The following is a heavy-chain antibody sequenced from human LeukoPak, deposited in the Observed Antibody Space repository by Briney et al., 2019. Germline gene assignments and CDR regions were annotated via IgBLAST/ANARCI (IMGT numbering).Heavy chain of an antibody. Sequence: PSETLSLTCAVYGGSFSGYYWSWIRQPPGKGLEWIGEINHSGSTNCNPSLKSRVTISVDTSKNQFSLKLSSVTAADTAVYYCARGGDSYGHLFDYWGQGTLVTVSS. J-gene: IGHJ4*02. CDR1: GGSFSGYY. CDR3: ARGGDSYGHLFDY. V-gene: IGHV4-34*01. CDR2: INHSGST. D-gene: IGHD5-18*01.